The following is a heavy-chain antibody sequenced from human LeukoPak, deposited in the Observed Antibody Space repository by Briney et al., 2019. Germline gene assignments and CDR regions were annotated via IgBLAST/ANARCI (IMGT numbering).Heavy chain of an antibody. V-gene: IGHV1-2*02. Sequence: ASVKVSCKASGYTFTGYYMHWVRQATGQGLEWMGWIKPNSGGTNYAQKFQGRVTMTRDTSISTAHMELSRLRSDDTAVYYCARGGSSGYYYVPEAFDIWGQGTMVTVSS. J-gene: IGHJ3*02. CDR2: IKPNSGGT. D-gene: IGHD3-22*01. CDR3: ARGGSSGYYYVPEAFDI. CDR1: GYTFTGYY.